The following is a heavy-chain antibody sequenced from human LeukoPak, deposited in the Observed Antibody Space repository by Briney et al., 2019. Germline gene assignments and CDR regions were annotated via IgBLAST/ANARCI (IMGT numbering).Heavy chain of an antibody. CDR2: ISGSGGST. CDR3: AKDRTAREIGWFGELLDAFDI. CDR1: GFTFSSYA. J-gene: IGHJ3*02. V-gene: IGHV3-23*01. Sequence: PGGSLRLSCAASGFTFSSYAMSWVRQAPGKGLEWVSAISGSGGSTYYADSVKGRFTISRDNSKNTLYLQMNSLRAEDTAVYYCAKDRTAREIGWFGELLDAFDIWGQGTMVTVSS. D-gene: IGHD3-10*01.